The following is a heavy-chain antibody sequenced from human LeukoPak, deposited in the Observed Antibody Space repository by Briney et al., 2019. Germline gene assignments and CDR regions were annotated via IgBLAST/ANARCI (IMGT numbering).Heavy chain of an antibody. D-gene: IGHD5-12*01. CDR3: ARDRGVAAHLDY. CDR1: GFTFSNYG. Sequence: GGSLRLSCATSGFTFSNYGMHWVRQAPGKGLEWVAVIWFDGTNKYYADSVGGRFTISRDNSKNTLYLQMSSLRAEDTAVYYCARDRGVAAHLDYWGQGTLVTVSS. J-gene: IGHJ4*02. V-gene: IGHV3-33*08. CDR2: IWFDGTNK.